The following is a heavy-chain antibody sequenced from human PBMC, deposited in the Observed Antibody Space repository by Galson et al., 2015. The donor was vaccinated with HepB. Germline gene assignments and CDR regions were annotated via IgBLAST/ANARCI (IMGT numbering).Heavy chain of an antibody. Sequence: SVKVSCKASGYTFTTYGTSWVRQAPGQGLEWMGWISAYNGNTIYAQKFLSRFTMTTDTSSSTAYMDLRSLRSDDTAVYYCARGVGPIPGVIDYWGQGTLVSVSS. J-gene: IGHJ4*02. D-gene: IGHD1-26*01. CDR2: ISAYNGNT. CDR3: ARGVGPIPGVIDY. CDR1: GYTFTTYG. V-gene: IGHV1-18*01.